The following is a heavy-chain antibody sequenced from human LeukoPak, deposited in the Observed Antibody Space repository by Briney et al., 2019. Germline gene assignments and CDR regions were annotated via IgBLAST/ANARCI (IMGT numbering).Heavy chain of an antibody. CDR1: GFTFSDYA. Sequence: PGGSLRPSCAASGFTFSDYAMNWVRQAPGKGLEWVSTISGGGEYTRYADSVQGRFIVSRDNSKNTVYLQMTGLRVEDTAVYFCAKDKRGGSDYVYFDYWGQGTLVTVSS. D-gene: IGHD4-17*01. V-gene: IGHV3-23*01. CDR3: AKDKRGGSDYVYFDY. CDR2: ISGGGEYT. J-gene: IGHJ4*02.